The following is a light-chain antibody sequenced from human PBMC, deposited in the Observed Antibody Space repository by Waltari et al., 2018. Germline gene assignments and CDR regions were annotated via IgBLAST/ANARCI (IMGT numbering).Light chain of an antibody. V-gene: IGLV2-14*03. J-gene: IGLJ3*02. CDR1: SSDFDNYNS. CDR2: SVT. CDR3: SSFTNTRV. Sequence: QSALTQPASVSGSPGQSITISCTGTSSDFDNYNSVSWYQQHPGKAPKLMIYSVTKRPSGVSDRFSGSKSGNTASLTISGLQAEDEAAYYCSSFTNTRVFGGGTNLTVL.